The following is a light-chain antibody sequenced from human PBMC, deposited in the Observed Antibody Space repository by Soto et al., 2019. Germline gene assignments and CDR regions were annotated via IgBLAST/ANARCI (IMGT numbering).Light chain of an antibody. J-gene: IGKJ2*01. CDR1: QSISNRY. CDR2: GTS. CDR3: QQYTSSPPMST. V-gene: IGKV3-20*01. Sequence: DIVLTQSPGTLSLSPGERATLSCRASQSISNRYLAWYHQKPGQAPRLLIHGTSNRATGIPDRFSGSGSGTDFTLTISRLEPEDFALYYCQQYTSSPPMSTFGQGTRLEI.